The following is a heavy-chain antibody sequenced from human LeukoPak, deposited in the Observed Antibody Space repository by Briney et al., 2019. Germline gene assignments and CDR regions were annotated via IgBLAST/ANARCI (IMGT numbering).Heavy chain of an antibody. J-gene: IGHJ6*02. CDR3: ARGIAYYYYYYGMDV. CDR1: GGSFSGYY. V-gene: IGHV4-34*01. CDR2: INHSGST. Sequence: SETLSLTCAVYGGSFSGYYWSWIRQPPGKGLEWIGEINHSGSTNYNPSLKSRVTISVDTSKNQFSLKLSSVTAADTAVYYCARGIAYYYYYYGMDVWGQGTTVTVSS.